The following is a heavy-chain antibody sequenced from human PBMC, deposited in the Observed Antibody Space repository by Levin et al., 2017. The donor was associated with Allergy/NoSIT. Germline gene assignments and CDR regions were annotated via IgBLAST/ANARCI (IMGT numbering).Heavy chain of an antibody. J-gene: IGHJ3*01. V-gene: IGHV3-48*01. D-gene: IGHD2-15*01. Sequence: GGSLRLSCAASGFTFSSYGMNWVRQVPGKGLEWVSYISSSGSAKYYEDSVRGRFTISRDNAKKSLYLQMNSLRAEDTAVFYCARVPPVVFGNGDAFDLWGQGTMVAVSS. CDR1: GFTFSSYG. CDR3: ARVPPVVFGNGDAFDL. CDR2: ISSSGSAK.